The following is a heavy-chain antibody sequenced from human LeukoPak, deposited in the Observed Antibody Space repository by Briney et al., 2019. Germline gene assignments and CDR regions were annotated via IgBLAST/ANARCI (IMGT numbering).Heavy chain of an antibody. Sequence: SETLSLTCTVSGGSISSYYWSWIRQTAGKGLEWIGRIYTSGSTNYNPSLKSRVTMSVDTSKNQFSLKLSSVTAADTAVYYCARSYDSSGYYYLTPTYYFDYWGQGTLVTVSS. J-gene: IGHJ4*02. CDR2: IYTSGST. D-gene: IGHD3-22*01. CDR1: GGSISSYY. V-gene: IGHV4-4*07. CDR3: ARSYDSSGYYYLTPTYYFDY.